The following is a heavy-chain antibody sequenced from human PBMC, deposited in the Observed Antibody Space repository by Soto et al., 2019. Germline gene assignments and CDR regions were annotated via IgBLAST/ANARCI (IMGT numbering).Heavy chain of an antibody. Sequence: QLQPQESGPGLVRPSETLSLSCSVDSASIRSAYWSWFRQPPGKGLEWIGSRHYTGMTYYKPSLESRVAMSADTSKNQVSLKVTSVTAADTAVYYCGWGGGIGVSHVWGQGALVTVSS. CDR1: SASIRSAY. V-gene: IGHV4-59*05. D-gene: IGHD3-16*01. CDR2: RHYTGMT. CDR3: GWGGGIGVSHV. J-gene: IGHJ4*02.